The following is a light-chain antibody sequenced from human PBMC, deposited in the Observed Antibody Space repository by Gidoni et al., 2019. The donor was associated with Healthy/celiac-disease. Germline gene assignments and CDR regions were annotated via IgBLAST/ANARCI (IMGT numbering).Light chain of an antibody. Sequence: QSVLTQPPSASGPPGQRVTISCSGSSSNIGSNYVYWYQQLPGTAPKLLIYRNNQRPLGVPDRFSGSKSGTSASLAISGLRSEDEADYYCAAWDDSLSGLFGGGTKLTVL. CDR2: RNN. CDR3: AAWDDSLSGL. J-gene: IGLJ3*02. V-gene: IGLV1-47*01. CDR1: SSNIGSNY.